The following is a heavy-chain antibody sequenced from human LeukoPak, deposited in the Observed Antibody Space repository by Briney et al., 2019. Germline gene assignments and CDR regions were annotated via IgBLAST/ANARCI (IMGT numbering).Heavy chain of an antibody. J-gene: IGHJ4*02. CDR1: GGSFSGYY. Sequence: PSETLSLTCAVYGGSFSGYYWSWIRQPPGKGLEWIGEINHSGSTNYNPSLESRVTISVDTSKNQFSLKLSSVTAADTAVYYCARGPSNYYGSGSYLDYWGQGTLVTVSS. D-gene: IGHD3-10*01. V-gene: IGHV4-34*01. CDR2: INHSGST. CDR3: ARGPSNYYGSGSYLDY.